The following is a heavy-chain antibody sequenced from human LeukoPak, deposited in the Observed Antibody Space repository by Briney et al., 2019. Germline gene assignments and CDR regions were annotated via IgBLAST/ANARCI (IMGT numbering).Heavy chain of an antibody. CDR3: AHVKAYYDFWSGYSGYFDY. CDR1: GFALSTSGVG. V-gene: IGHV2-5*02. CDR2: IYWDDDK. D-gene: IGHD3-3*01. Sequence: SGPTLVKPTQTLTLTCTFSGFALSTSGVGVGWIRQPPGKALEWLALIYWDDDKRYSPSLKSRLTITNDTYKNQVVLTMTNMDPVDTATYYCAHVKAYYDFWSGYSGYFDYWGQGTLVTVSS. J-gene: IGHJ4*02.